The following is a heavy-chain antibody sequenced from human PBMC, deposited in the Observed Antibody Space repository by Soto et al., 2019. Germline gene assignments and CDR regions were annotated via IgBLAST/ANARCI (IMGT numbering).Heavy chain of an antibody. V-gene: IGHV3-23*01. D-gene: IGHD2-2*01. CDR1: GFTFSSYA. CDR3: AKGGRVYCSSTSCYDWYFDL. Sequence: EVQLLESGGGLVQPGGSLRLSCAASGFTFSSYAMSWVRQAPGKGLEWVSAISGSGGSTYYADSVKGRFTISRDNSKNTMYLQMNSLRAEDTAVYYCAKGGRVYCSSTSCYDWYFDLWGRGTLVTVSS. J-gene: IGHJ2*01. CDR2: ISGSGGST.